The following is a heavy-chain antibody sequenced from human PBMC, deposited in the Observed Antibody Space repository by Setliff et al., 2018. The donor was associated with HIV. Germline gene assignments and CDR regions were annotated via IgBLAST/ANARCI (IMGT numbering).Heavy chain of an antibody. V-gene: IGHV1-69*02. CDR2: IIPIIGIE. CDR3: ATRIRDGHRGYGYFDF. CDR1: GGTFSDYT. D-gene: IGHD5-12*01. J-gene: IGHJ4*02. Sequence: ASVKVSCKASGGTFSDYTVNWVRQAPGQGLEWMGRIIPIIGIENYAQKFQGRVTTTEDTSTDTAYMELSSLRPEDTAVYYCATRIRDGHRGYGYFDFWGQGTLVTAPQ.